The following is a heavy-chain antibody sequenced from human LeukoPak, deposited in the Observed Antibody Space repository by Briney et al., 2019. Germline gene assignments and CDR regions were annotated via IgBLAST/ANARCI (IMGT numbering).Heavy chain of an antibody. CDR1: GFIFSSYG. V-gene: IGHV3-23*01. CDR2: ISGSGSGGST. J-gene: IGHJ4*02. D-gene: IGHD4-17*01. CDR3: AKATSVTTLFDY. Sequence: GGSLRLPCAASGFIFSSYGMTWVRQAPGKGLEWVSAISGSGSGGSTYYADSVKGRFTISRDNSKNTLYLQMNSLRVEDTAVYYCAKATSVTTLFDYWGQGTLVTVSS.